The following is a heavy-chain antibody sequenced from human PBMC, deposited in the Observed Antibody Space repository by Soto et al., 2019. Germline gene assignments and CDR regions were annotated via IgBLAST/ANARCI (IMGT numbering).Heavy chain of an antibody. CDR2: IQSGGST. CDR1: GCTVSSNY. CDR3: ARGHVHCSGGRCYGVPMDV. D-gene: IGHD2-15*01. V-gene: IGHV3-66*01. Sequence: EVQLVESGGGLVHPGGSLRLSCAASGCTVSSNYMSWFRQAPGKGLEWVSLIQSGGSTYYAGSVKGRFTISRDNSKNTPFLQMNSLGAEDTAVYYCARGHVHCSGGRCYGVPMDVWVKGTTVTVSS. J-gene: IGHJ6*03.